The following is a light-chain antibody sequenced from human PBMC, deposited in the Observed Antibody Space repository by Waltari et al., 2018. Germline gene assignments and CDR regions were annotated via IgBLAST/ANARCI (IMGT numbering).Light chain of an antibody. V-gene: IGLV7-46*01. CDR3: LISWTDGRPQ. CDR1: TGPVTSGHY. J-gene: IGLJ2*01. Sequence: QAVVTQEPSLPAPPGGTVTLTCGSSTGPVTSGHYPYWFQQKPGQAPRTLIYDTTDKHSWTPARFSGSLVGGKATLTLSGAQADDEADYYCLISWTDGRPQFGGGTKLTVL. CDR2: DTT.